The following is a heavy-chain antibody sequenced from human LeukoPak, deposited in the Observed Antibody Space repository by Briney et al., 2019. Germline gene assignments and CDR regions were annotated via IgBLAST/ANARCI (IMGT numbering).Heavy chain of an antibody. V-gene: IGHV4-34*01. CDR2: INHSGST. CDR3: ARDYYGSGSHRPYFDY. CDR1: GGSFSGYY. J-gene: IGHJ4*02. Sequence: SETLSLTCAVYGGSFSGYYWSWIRQPPGKGLEWIGEINHSGSTNYNPSLKSRVTISVDTSKNQFSLKLSSVTAADTAVYYCARDYYGSGSHRPYFDYWGQGTLVTVSS. D-gene: IGHD3-10*01.